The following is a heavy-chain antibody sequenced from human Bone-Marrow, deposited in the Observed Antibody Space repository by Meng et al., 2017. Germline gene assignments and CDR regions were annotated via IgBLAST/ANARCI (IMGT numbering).Heavy chain of an antibody. Sequence: ASVKVSCKASGYTFTSYAMHWVRQAPGQRLEWMGWINAGNGNTKYPQKFQGRVTITRDTSASTAYMELSSLRSEDTAVYYCARDLDYYDSSGYYSTYYYYGMDVWGQGTTVTVSS. V-gene: IGHV1-3*01. J-gene: IGHJ6*02. CDR1: GYTFTSYA. CDR2: INAGNGNT. CDR3: ARDLDYYDSSGYYSTYYYYGMDV. D-gene: IGHD3-22*01.